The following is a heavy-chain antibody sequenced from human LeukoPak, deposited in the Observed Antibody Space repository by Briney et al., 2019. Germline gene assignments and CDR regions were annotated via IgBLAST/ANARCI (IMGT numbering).Heavy chain of an antibody. CDR1: GGSFSGYY. Sequence: SETLSLTCAVYGGSFSGYYWSWIRQPPGKGLEWIGEINHSGSTNYNPSLKSRVTISVDTSKNQFSLELSSVTAADTAVYYCARGVGSQLWLLPYYYYYMDVWGKGTTVTVSS. D-gene: IGHD5-18*01. J-gene: IGHJ6*03. V-gene: IGHV4-34*01. CDR2: INHSGST. CDR3: ARGVGSQLWLLPYYYYYMDV.